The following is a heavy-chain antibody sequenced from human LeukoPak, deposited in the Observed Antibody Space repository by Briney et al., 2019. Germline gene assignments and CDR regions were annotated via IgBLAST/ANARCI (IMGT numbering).Heavy chain of an antibody. CDR3: ARDPPYGSGANLFGY. CDR1: GFPFSSYA. J-gene: IGHJ4*02. V-gene: IGHV3-23*01. Sequence: GSLRLSCAASGFPFSSYAMSWVRQAPGKGLEWVSAISGSGGSTYYADSVKGRFTISRDNSKNTLYLQMNSLRAEDTAVYYCARDPPYGSGANLFGYWGQGTLVTVSS. D-gene: IGHD3-10*01. CDR2: ISGSGGST.